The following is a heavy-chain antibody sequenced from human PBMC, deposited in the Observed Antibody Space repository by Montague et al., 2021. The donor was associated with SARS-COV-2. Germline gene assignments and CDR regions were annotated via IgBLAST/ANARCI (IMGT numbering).Heavy chain of an antibody. D-gene: IGHD3-3*01. Sequence: SETLSLTCTVSGGSISSFYWSWFRQPPGKGLEWIGYIYYSGSTNYNPSLKSRVTISVDTSKNQFSLKLSSVTAADTAVYYCARCITIFGVVGSWFDPWGQGTLVTVSS. V-gene: IGHV4-59*01. J-gene: IGHJ5*02. CDR1: GGSISSFY. CDR2: IYYSGST. CDR3: ARCITIFGVVGSWFDP.